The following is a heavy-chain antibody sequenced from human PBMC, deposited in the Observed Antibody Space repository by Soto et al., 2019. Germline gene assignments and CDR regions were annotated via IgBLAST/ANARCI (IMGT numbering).Heavy chain of an antibody. J-gene: IGHJ4*02. CDR3: ARVAYYYDSSGYIHYFDY. Sequence: PSETLSLTCTVSGGSISSYYWIWIRQPPGKGLEWIGYIYYSGSTNYNPSLKSRVTISVDTSKNQFSLKLSSVTAADTAVYYCARVAYYYDSSGYIHYFDYWGQGTLVTVSS. CDR1: GGSISSYY. CDR2: IYYSGST. D-gene: IGHD3-22*01. V-gene: IGHV4-59*01.